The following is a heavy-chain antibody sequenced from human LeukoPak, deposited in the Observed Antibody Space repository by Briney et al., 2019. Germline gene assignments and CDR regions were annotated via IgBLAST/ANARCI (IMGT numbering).Heavy chain of an antibody. D-gene: IGHD1-1*01. V-gene: IGHV4-39*02. CDR3: VRRTNTGTTDS. Sequence: SETLSLTCTVSVGAISSSSYYWGWIRQSPGKGLEWLGRFYYSGSTYYNPSLRSRVTISVDTSKNHFSLRLTSVTAADTAVYYCVRRTNTGTTDSWGQGTLVTVSS. J-gene: IGHJ4*02. CDR1: VGAISSSSYY. CDR2: FYYSGST.